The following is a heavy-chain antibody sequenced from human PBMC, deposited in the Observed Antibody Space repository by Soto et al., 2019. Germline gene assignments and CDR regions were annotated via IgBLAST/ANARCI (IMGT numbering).Heavy chain of an antibody. CDR2: ISGYNGDT. CDR1: GYNFTSYG. J-gene: IGHJ4*02. Sequence: QVQLVQSGPELKKPGASVKVSCKTSGYNFTSYGINWVRQAPGQGLKWLGWISGYNGDTNYAQNVQGRISMTTDTSSCTAYMELRSLRSDDTAVYYCAIFDDFWGGKFTDDSWGQGTLVTVSS. V-gene: IGHV1-18*01. D-gene: IGHD3-3*01. CDR3: AIFDDFWGGKFTDDS.